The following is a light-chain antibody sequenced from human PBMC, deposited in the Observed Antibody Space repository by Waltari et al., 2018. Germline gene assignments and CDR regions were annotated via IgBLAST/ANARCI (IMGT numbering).Light chain of an antibody. CDR2: DAS. V-gene: IGKV3-11*01. Sequence: SCRASESVSGYLAWYKQKVGQAPRRLIYDASNRATGIPARFSGSGSGTDFTFSISSLEPEDFAVYYCLQRSSWPWTFGQGTKVEIK. J-gene: IGKJ1*01. CDR3: LQRSSWPWT. CDR1: ESVSGY.